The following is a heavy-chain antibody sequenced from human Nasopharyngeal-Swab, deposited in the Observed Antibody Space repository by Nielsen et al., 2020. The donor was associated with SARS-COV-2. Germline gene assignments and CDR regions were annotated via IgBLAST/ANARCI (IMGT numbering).Heavy chain of an antibody. Sequence: GGSLRLSCAASGFSFNNYGMHWVRQAPGKGLEWVALISYDGVNKFYADSVKGRFTISRDNSKNTLFLHMNSLGPDDTAVYYCATDRNRYFDYWGQGTLVTVSS. J-gene: IGHJ4*02. V-gene: IGHV3-30*03. CDR2: ISYDGVNK. D-gene: IGHD1-14*01. CDR1: GFSFNNYG. CDR3: ATDRNRYFDY.